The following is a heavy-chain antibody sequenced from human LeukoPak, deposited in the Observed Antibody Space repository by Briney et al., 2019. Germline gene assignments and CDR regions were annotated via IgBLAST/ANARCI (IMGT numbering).Heavy chain of an antibody. CDR2: IYYSGST. J-gene: IGHJ6*03. Sequence: PSETLSLTCSVSGGSMSSPSFYWPWIRQPPGKGLEWIGNIYYSGSTYYNPSLQSRVTISVDTSKNQFSLKLTSVTAADKAVYYCASMSRGVILGPNYYSYYMDVWGKGATVIVSS. CDR1: GGSMSSPSFY. CDR3: ASMSRGVILGPNYYSYYMDV. V-gene: IGHV4-39*01. D-gene: IGHD3-10*01.